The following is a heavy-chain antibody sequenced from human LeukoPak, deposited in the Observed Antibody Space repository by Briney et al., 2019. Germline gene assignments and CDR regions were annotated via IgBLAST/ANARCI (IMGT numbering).Heavy chain of an antibody. CDR2: IWYDGSNK. CDR3: AREDTGTTGITGTFDI. J-gene: IGHJ3*02. Sequence: GGSLRLSCAASGFTFSSYGMHWVRQAPGKGLEWVAVIWYDGSNKYYADSVKGRFTISRDNSKNTLYMQMNSLRAEDTAVYYCAREDTGTTGITGTFDIWGQGTMVTVSS. D-gene: IGHD1-1*01. CDR1: GFTFSSYG. V-gene: IGHV3-33*01.